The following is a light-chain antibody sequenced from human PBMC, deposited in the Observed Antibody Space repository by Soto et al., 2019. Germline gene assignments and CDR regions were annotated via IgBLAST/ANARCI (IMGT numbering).Light chain of an antibody. Sequence: SCELTQTSSVSVAPGQTARISCGGNNIGGKSVHWYQQKPGQAPVVVVYDDSDRPSGIPERFSGSNSGNTATLTISRVEAGDEADYHCQVWDDNSDHHVFGTGTKVTVL. CDR2: DDS. J-gene: IGLJ1*01. V-gene: IGLV3-21*02. CDR3: QVWDDNSDHHV. CDR1: NIGGKS.